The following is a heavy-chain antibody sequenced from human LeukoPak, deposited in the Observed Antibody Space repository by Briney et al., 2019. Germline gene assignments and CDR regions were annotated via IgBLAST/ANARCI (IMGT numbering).Heavy chain of an antibody. CDR3: ARTPYYYGSGSELDY. CDR1: GGSISSGSYY. Sequence: SETLSLTCTVSGGSISSGSYYWSWIRQPAGKGLELIGRIYTSGRTNYNPSLKSRVTISLDTSKNQFSLKLTSVTAADTAVYYCARTPYYYGSGSELDYWGQGALVPVSS. CDR2: IYTSGRT. D-gene: IGHD3-10*01. J-gene: IGHJ4*02. V-gene: IGHV4-61*02.